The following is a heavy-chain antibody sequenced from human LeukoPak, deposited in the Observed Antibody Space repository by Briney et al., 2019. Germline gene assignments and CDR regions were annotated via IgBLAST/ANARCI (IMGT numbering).Heavy chain of an antibody. V-gene: IGHV3-23*01. CDR3: AKGSYQVLSFFDF. J-gene: IGHJ4*02. Sequence: GGSLRLSCAASGFTFSSYAMSWVRQAPGKGLEWVSGISGSGGSTYYADSVKGRFTISRDNSKNTLYLQMNSLRAEDTAVYYCAKGSYQVLSFFDFWGQGTLVAVSS. CDR2: ISGSGGST. CDR1: GFTFSSYA. D-gene: IGHD2-2*01.